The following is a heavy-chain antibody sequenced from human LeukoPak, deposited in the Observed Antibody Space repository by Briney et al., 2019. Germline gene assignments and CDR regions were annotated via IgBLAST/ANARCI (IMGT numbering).Heavy chain of an antibody. D-gene: IGHD6-13*01. V-gene: IGHV4-30-2*01. CDR1: GGSISSGGYS. J-gene: IGHJ4*02. Sequence: SETLSLTCAVSGGSISSGGYSWSWIRQPPGKGLEWIGYIYHSGSTNYNPSLKSRVTISVDRSKNQFSLKLSSVTAADTAVYYCARPGRSWSKTYPFDYWGQGTLVTVSS. CDR2: IYHSGST. CDR3: ARPGRSWSKTYPFDY.